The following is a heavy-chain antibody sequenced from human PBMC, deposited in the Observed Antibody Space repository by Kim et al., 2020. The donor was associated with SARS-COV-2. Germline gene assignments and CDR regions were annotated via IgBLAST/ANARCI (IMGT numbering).Heavy chain of an antibody. CDR3: ARHYYETSGYSIFDH. D-gene: IGHD3-22*01. Sequence: AASVKDRFTISSDSSKSTVFLQMNSLRAEDTALYYCARHYYETSGYSIFDHWGQGTLVTVSS. V-gene: IGHV3-30*07. J-gene: IGHJ4*02.